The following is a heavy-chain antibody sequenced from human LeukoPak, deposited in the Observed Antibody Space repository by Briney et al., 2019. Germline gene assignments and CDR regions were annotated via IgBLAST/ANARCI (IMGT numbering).Heavy chain of an antibody. V-gene: IGHV3-7*03. CDR2: IKQDGSEK. CDR3: ARGSSSWYLSGLFDY. CDR1: GFTFSSYW. D-gene: IGHD6-13*01. J-gene: IGHJ4*02. Sequence: GGSLRLSCAASGFTFSSYWMSWVRQAPGKGLEWVANIKQDGSEKYYVDSVKGRFTISRDNAKNSLYLQMNSLRAEDTAVYYCARGSSSWYLSGLFDYWGQGTPVTVSS.